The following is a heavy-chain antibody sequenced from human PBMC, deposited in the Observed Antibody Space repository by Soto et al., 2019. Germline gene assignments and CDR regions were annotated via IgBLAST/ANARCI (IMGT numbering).Heavy chain of an antibody. CDR3: ARSPSIAARPCQK. CDR1: GGSISSSSYY. Sequence: LSLTCTVSGGSISSSSYYWGWIRQPPGKGLEWIGSIYYSGSTYYNPSLKSRVTISVDTSKNQFSLKLSSVTAADTAVYYCARSPSIAARPCQKWGQGTLVTVSS. CDR2: IYYSGST. V-gene: IGHV4-39*01. D-gene: IGHD6-6*01. J-gene: IGHJ4*02.